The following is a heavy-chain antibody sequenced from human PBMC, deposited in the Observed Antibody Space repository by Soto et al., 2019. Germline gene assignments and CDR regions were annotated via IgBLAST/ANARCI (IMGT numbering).Heavy chain of an antibody. V-gene: IGHV3-30-3*01. D-gene: IGHD3-3*01. Sequence: QVQLVESGGGVVQPGRSLRLSCAASGFTFSSYAMHWVRQAPGKGLEWVAVISYDGSNKYYADSVKGRFTISRDNSKNTLYLQMNSLRAEDTAVYYCARVLLDFGVVTKYYYYGMDVWGQGTTVTVSS. CDR2: ISYDGSNK. CDR3: ARVLLDFGVVTKYYYYGMDV. J-gene: IGHJ6*02. CDR1: GFTFSSYA.